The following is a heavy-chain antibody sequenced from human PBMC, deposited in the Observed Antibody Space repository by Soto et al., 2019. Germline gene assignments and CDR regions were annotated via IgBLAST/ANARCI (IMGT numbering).Heavy chain of an antibody. CDR3: AKDRPTTSSSKMDV. V-gene: IGHV3-23*01. D-gene: IGHD6-6*01. CDR2: ISGGGDGT. CDR1: GFTFSTCA. Sequence: SLRLSCAASGFTFSTCAMSWVRQAPGKGLEWVSTISGGGDGTYYADSVKGRFTISRDNSKNTMYLQMDSLRAEDTAVYYCAKDRPTTSSSKMDVWGKGTTVTVSS. J-gene: IGHJ6*04.